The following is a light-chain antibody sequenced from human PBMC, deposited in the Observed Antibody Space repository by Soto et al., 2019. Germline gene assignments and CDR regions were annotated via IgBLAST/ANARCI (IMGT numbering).Light chain of an antibody. J-gene: IGKJ3*01. CDR1: QSVSSY. CDR3: QQRSNWPIT. CDR2: DAS. V-gene: IGKV3-11*01. Sequence: EIVLTQSPATLSLSPGERATLSCRASQSVSSYLAWYQQKPGQAPRLLIYDASNRATGIPARFSGSGSGTDFTLTISSLEPEDFAVYYCQQRSNWPITSGPGTKVDIK.